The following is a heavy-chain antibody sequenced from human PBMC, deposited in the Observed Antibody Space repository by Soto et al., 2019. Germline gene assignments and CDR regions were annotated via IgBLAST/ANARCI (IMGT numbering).Heavy chain of an antibody. D-gene: IGHD1-26*01. CDR1: GGSISSYY. J-gene: IGHJ4*02. CDR3: ARVYRRPEHFDY. V-gene: IGHV4-59*01. Sequence: QVQLQESGPGLVKPSETLSLTCTVSGGSISSYYWSWIRQPPGKGLEWIGYIYYSGSTNYNPSLTSRVTISVDTSKNQFSLKLSSVTAADTAVYYGARVYRRPEHFDYWGQGTLVTVSS. CDR2: IYYSGST.